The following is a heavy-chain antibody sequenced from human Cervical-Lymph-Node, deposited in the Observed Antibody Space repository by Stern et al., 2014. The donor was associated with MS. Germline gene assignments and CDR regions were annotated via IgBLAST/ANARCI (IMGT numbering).Heavy chain of an antibody. V-gene: IGHV1-2*02. Sequence: VQLVESGAEVETPGASVKVSCKASGYIFTDYYLHWVRQAPGQGLEWMGRINPQSGGTSYAQSFQGRVTLTRDTSITTAYMDLSRLTSDDTAVYYCTRALRIADRPSPGGHWFDPWGQGTLVIVSS. CDR1: GYIFTDYY. D-gene: IGHD6-6*01. CDR3: TRALRIADRPSPGGHWFDP. J-gene: IGHJ5*02. CDR2: INPQSGGT.